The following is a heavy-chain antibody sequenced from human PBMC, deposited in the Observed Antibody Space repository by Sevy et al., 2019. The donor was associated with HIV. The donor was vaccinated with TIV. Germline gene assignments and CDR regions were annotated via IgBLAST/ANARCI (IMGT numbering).Heavy chain of an antibody. CDR3: ARDELVKDYYDSSGYYSGYFDY. D-gene: IGHD3-22*01. CDR1: GFTFSSYW. V-gene: IGHV3-7*01. Sequence: GGSLRLSCAASGFTFSSYWMSWVRQAPGKGLEWVANIKQDGSEKYYVDSVKGRFTISRDNAKNSLYLQMNSLRAEDTAGYYCARDELVKDYYDSSGYYSGYFDYWGQGTLVTVSS. CDR2: IKQDGSEK. J-gene: IGHJ4*02.